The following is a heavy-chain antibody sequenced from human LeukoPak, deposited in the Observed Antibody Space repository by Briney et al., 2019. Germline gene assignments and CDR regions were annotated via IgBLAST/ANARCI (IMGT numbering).Heavy chain of an antibody. J-gene: IGHJ4*02. D-gene: IGHD6-19*01. CDR1: GFTFSSYE. Sequence: RGPLRLSCAASGFTFSSYEMNWVRQAPGKGLEWVSYISSSGSTIYYADSVKGRFTISRDNAKNSLYLQMNSLRAEDTAVYYCARYGQWLGPNFDYWGQGTLVTVSS. CDR3: ARYGQWLGPNFDY. V-gene: IGHV3-48*03. CDR2: ISSSGSTI.